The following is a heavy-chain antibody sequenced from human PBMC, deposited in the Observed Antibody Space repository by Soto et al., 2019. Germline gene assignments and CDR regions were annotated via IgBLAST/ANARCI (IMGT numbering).Heavy chain of an antibody. V-gene: IGHV1-69*13. CDR3: ARAEINGYNQYYFDY. J-gene: IGHJ4*02. CDR2: IIPIFGTA. D-gene: IGHD5-12*01. CDR1: GGTFSSYA. Sequence: SVKVSCKASGGTFSSYAISWVRQAPGQGLEWMGGIIPIFGTANYAQKFQGRVTITADESTSTAYMELSSLRSEDTAVYYCARAEINGYNQYYFDYWGQGTLVTVSS.